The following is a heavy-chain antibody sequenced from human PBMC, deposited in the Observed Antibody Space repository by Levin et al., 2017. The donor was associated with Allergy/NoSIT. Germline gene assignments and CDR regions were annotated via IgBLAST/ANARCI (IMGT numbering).Heavy chain of an antibody. V-gene: IGHV1-2*06. CDR3: ARALDDYGDYVFDY. J-gene: IGHJ4*02. Sequence: ASVKVSCKASGYTFTGYYMHWVRQAPGQGLEWMGRINPNSGGTNYAQKFQGRVTMTRDTSISTAYMELSRLRSDDTAVYYCARALDDYGDYVFDYWGQGTLVTVSS. CDR1: GYTFTGYY. CDR2: INPNSGGT. D-gene: IGHD4-17*01.